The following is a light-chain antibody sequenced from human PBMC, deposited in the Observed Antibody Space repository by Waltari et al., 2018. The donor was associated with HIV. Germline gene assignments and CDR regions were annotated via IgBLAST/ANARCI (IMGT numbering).Light chain of an antibody. CDR3: AAWDVSVSGRGVI. Sequence: QSVLTQPPSASGAPGQSVTISCSGSASNIGRGYVYWFQQLPGTAPNLLMYRNNQRPSGVPDRFSASKSGTSASLAISGLRPDDEADYYCAAWDVSVSGRGVIFGGGTKLTVL. CDR2: RNN. J-gene: IGLJ2*01. V-gene: IGLV1-47*01. CDR1: ASNIGRGY.